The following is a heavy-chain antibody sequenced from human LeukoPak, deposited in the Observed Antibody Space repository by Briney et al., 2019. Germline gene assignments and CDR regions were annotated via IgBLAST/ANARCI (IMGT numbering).Heavy chain of an antibody. D-gene: IGHD4-11*01. CDR2: ISSSGSTT. V-gene: IGHV3-11*01. CDR3: ARDSPDYSIGDYYYGMDV. Sequence: GGSLRLSCAASGLTFSDYYMSWIRQAPGKGLEWVSYISSSGSTTHYADSVKGRFTISRDNAKISLYLQMNSLRAEDTAVYYCARDSPDYSIGDYYYGMDVWGQGTTVTVSS. J-gene: IGHJ6*02. CDR1: GLTFSDYY.